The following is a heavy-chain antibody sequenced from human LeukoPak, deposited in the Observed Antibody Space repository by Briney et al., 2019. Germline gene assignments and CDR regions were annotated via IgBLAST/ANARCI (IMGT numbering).Heavy chain of an antibody. D-gene: IGHD3-22*01. CDR2: IKQDGSEK. CDR1: GFTFSSYW. CDR3: ARDFSPSSYYDSSGYYAY. V-gene: IGHV3-7*01. J-gene: IGHJ4*02. Sequence: GGSLRLSCAASGFTFSSYWMSWVRQAPGKGLEWVANIKQDGSEKYYVDSVKGRFTISRDNSKNTLYLQMNSLRAEDTAVYYSARDFSPSSYYDSSGYYAYWGQGTLVTVSS.